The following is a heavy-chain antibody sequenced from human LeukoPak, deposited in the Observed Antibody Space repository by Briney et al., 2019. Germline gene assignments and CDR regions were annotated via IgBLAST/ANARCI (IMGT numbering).Heavy chain of an antibody. CDR3: ARDKRGGDAFDF. Sequence: ASVKVSCKASGYTFTDFFMHWVRQAPGQGLEWMGWINPKTDDTNYAQKFQGRIYMTRDTSITTAYMELSGLRSDDTAVYYCARDKRGGDAFDFWGQGTLVTVSS. V-gene: IGHV1-2*02. J-gene: IGHJ3*01. CDR2: INPKTDDT. CDR1: GYTFTDFF. D-gene: IGHD3-16*01.